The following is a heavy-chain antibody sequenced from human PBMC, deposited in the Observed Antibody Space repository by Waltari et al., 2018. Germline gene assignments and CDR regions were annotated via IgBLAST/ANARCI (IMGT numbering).Heavy chain of an antibody. J-gene: IGHJ4*02. D-gene: IGHD6-19*01. CDR2: ISSSSSYI. CDR3: ARGSSGWSPPLDY. CDR1: GFTFSSYS. V-gene: IGHV3-21*01. Sequence: SGFTFSSYSMNWVRQAPGKGLEWVSSISSSSSYIYYADSVKGRFTISRDNAKNSLYLQMNSLRAEDTAVYYCARGSSGWSPPLDYWGQGTLVTVSS.